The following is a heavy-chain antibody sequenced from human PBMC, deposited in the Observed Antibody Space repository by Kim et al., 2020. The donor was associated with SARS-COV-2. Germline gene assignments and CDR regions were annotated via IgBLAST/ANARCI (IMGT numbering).Heavy chain of an antibody. V-gene: IGHV7-4-1*02. CDR3: ARGSLANSHYYYYGMDV. J-gene: IGHJ6*02. CDR1: GYTFTSYA. CDR2: INTNTGNP. Sequence: ASVKVSCKASGYTFTSYAMNWVRQAPGQGLEWMGWINTNTGNPTYAQGFTGRFVFSLDTSVSTAYLQISSLKAEDTAVYYCARGSLANSHYYYYGMDVWGQGTTVTVSS. D-gene: IGHD1-1*01.